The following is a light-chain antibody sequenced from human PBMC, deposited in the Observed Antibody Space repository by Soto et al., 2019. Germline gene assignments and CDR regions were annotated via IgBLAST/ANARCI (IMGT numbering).Light chain of an antibody. CDR2: DTS. Sequence: EIVLTQSPGTLSLSPGERATLSCRASQTPSNSFIAWYQQKPGQAPRLLIYDTSSRATGVPDRYSASGSGTDFTLTISRLEPEDFAVLFCQQYGTSEIIFGQGTRLEIK. CDR3: QQYGTSEII. J-gene: IGKJ5*01. CDR1: QTPSNSF. V-gene: IGKV3-20*01.